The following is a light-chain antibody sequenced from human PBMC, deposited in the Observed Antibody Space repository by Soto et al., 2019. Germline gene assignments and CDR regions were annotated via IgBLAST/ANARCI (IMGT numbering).Light chain of an antibody. CDR2: GAS. V-gene: IGKV1-27*01. CDR3: QKYNNAPLT. J-gene: IGKJ4*01. CDR1: QGIANY. Sequence: DIQMTQSPSSLSASVGDRVTITCRASQGIANYLAWYQKKPGKVPKLLIYGASTLQSGVPSRFSGSASGTDFTLTISSLQPEDVAPYYCQKYNNAPLTFGGGTSVEIK.